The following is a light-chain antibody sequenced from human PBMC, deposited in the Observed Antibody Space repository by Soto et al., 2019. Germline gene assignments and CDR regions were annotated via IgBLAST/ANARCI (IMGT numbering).Light chain of an antibody. CDR2: DAS. CDR3: QQYNSYWT. V-gene: IGKV1-5*01. J-gene: IGKJ1*01. Sequence: IHMTHSPSTLSVSLGYRFTISFRASQSISSWLAWYQQPPETAPNLLIYDASSLESGVPSSFSGSGSGTEFTLTISRLQPDDFATYYCQQYNSYWTFGQGTKVDIK. CDR1: QSISSW.